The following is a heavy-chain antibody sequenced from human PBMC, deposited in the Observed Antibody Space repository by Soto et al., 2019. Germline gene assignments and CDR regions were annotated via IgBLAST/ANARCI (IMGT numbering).Heavy chain of an antibody. CDR1: GFTFSGYW. V-gene: IGHV3-7*05. Sequence: EVQLVESGGGLVQPGGSLRLSCAASGFTFSGYWMSWVRQAPGKGLEWVANIKQDGSEQFYVDSVKGRFTISRDNAKNSLYLQMNSLRAEATAVYYCAREAVWGQGTTVNVSS. CDR2: IKQDGSEQ. CDR3: AREAV. J-gene: IGHJ6*02.